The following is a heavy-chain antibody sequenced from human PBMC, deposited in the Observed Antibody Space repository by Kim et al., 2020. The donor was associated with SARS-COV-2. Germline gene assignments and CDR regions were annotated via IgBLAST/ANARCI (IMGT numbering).Heavy chain of an antibody. V-gene: IGHV1-3*01. J-gene: IGHJ5*02. CDR1: GYTFTSYA. D-gene: IGHD1-1*01. CDR3: ARDRNNWNDSGNWFDP. CDR2: INAGNGNT. Sequence: ASVKVSCKASGYTFTSYAMHWVRQAPGQRLEWMGWINAGNGNTKYSQKFQGRVTITRDTSASTAYMELSSLRSEDTAVYYCARDRNNWNDSGNWFDPWGQGTLVTVSS.